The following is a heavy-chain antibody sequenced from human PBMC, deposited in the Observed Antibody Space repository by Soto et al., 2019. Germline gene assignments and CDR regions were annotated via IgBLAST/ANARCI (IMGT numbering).Heavy chain of an antibody. CDR3: ARFGVLTATTAYYYYYGMDV. D-gene: IGHD4-17*01. CDR1: GYTFTSYG. V-gene: IGHV1-18*01. Sequence: GASVKVSCKASGYTFTSYGISWVRQAPGQGLEWMGWISAYNGNTNYAQKLQGRVTMTTDTSTSTAYMELRSLRSDDTAVYYCARFGVLTATTAYYYYYGMDVWGQGTTVTVSS. J-gene: IGHJ6*02. CDR2: ISAYNGNT.